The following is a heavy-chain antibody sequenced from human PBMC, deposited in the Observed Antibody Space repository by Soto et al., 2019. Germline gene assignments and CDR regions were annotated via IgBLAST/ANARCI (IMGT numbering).Heavy chain of an antibody. J-gene: IGHJ4*02. Sequence: EVQLLESGGGLVQPGGCLRLSCAASGFTFSSYAMSWVRQAPGKGLEWVSAISGSGGTTYYADSEKGRFTISRDNSKNTLYLQMNSLRAEDTAVYYCAKDLGYCSGGSCYRAPTFDYWGQGTLVTVSS. D-gene: IGHD2-15*01. CDR1: GFTFSSYA. CDR3: AKDLGYCSGGSCYRAPTFDY. V-gene: IGHV3-23*01. CDR2: ISGSGGTT.